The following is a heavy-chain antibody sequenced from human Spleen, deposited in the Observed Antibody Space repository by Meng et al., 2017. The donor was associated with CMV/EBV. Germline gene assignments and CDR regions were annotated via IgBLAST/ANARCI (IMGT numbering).Heavy chain of an antibody. V-gene: IGHV3-53*01. CDR2: LFSGGSI. CDR1: GFTVTSTY. D-gene: IGHD1-1*01. CDR3: ARGGNLAAYYFDY. Sequence: CAASGFTVTSTYMSWGRQAPGKGLEWVSILFSGGSIYYADSVKGRFIISRDTSKNTLYLQVNSLRAEDTAVYYCARGGNLAAYYFDYWGQGTLVTVSS. J-gene: IGHJ4*01.